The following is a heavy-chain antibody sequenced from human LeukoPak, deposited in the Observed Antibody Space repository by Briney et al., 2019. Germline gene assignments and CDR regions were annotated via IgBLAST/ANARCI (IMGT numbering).Heavy chain of an antibody. D-gene: IGHD6-19*01. J-gene: IGHJ6*03. CDR1: GGSISSYY. CDR3: ARSYSSGWPDYYYYYMDV. Sequence: SETLSLTCTVSGGSISSYYWSWIRQPPGKGLEWIGYIYYSGSTNYNPSLKSRVTISVDTSKNQFSLKLSSVTAADTAVYYCARSYSSGWPDYYYYYMDVWGKGTTVTVSS. CDR2: IYYSGST. V-gene: IGHV4-59*01.